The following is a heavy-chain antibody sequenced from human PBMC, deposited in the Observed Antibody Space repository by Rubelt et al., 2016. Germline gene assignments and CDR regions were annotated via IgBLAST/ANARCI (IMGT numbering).Heavy chain of an antibody. D-gene: IGHD6-19*01. J-gene: IGHJ4*02. V-gene: IGHV4-34*01. CDR2: INHSGST. CDR3: ARGHVSSSGSEYYFDY. Sequence: QVQLQQWGAGLLKPSETLSLTCAVYGGSFSGYYWSWIRQPPGKGLEWIGEINHSGSTNYNPSLKMRGIISVDSSKNQFSLKLSSVTAADTAGYYCARGHVSSSGSEYYFDYWGQGTLVTVSS. CDR1: GGSFSGYY.